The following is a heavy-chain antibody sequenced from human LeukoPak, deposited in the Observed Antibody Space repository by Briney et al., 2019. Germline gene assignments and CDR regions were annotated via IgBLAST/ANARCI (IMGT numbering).Heavy chain of an antibody. Sequence: GGSLRLSCAASGFTVSSNYMSWVRQAPGKGLEWVSVIYSGGSTYYADSVKGRFTISRDNSKNTLYLQMNSLRAEDTAVYYCAREISYSSSGMDVWGQGTTVTVSS. CDR1: GFTVSSNY. CDR2: IYSGGST. V-gene: IGHV3-66*01. CDR3: AREISYSSSGMDV. D-gene: IGHD6-6*01. J-gene: IGHJ6*02.